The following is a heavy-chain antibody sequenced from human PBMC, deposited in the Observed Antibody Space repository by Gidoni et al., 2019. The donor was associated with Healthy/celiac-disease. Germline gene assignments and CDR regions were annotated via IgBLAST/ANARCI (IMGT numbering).Heavy chain of an antibody. CDR1: GGSISSGSYY. D-gene: IGHD3-9*01. CDR3: ARTNYDILTGYSWTFDY. V-gene: IGHV4-61*02. J-gene: IGHJ4*02. CDR2: IYTSGST. Sequence: QVQLQESGPGLVKPSQTLSLTCTVSGGSISSGSYYWSWIRQPAGKGLEWIGRIYTSGSTNYNPSLKSRVTISVDTSKNQFSLKLSSVTAADTAVYYCARTNYDILTGYSWTFDYWGQGTLVTVSS.